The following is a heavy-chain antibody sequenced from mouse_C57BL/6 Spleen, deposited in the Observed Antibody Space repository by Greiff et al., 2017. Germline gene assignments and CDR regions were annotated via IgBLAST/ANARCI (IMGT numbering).Heavy chain of an antibody. CDR3: SRSFYGSSPFAY. D-gene: IGHD1-1*01. J-gene: IGHJ3*01. CDR1: GFTFSDYG. Sequence: DVKLVESGGGLVKPGGSLKLSCAASGFTFSDYGMHWVRQAPEKGLEWVAYISSGSSTIYYADTVKGRFTISRDNAKNTLFLQMPSLMSEDTAMYCWSRSFYGSSPFAYWGQGTLVTVSA. V-gene: IGHV5-17*01. CDR2: ISSGSSTI.